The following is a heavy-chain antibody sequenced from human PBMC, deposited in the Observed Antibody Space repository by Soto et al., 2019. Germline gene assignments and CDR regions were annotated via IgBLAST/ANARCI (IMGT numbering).Heavy chain of an antibody. V-gene: IGHV3-23*01. Sequence: EVQLLESGGGLVQPGGSLRLSCAASGFTFSSYAMSWVRQAPGKGLEWVSAISGSGGSTYYADSVKGQFTISRDNSKNTLYLQMNSLRAEDTAVYYCAKNHCSVGSCYSVELAFDIWGQGTMVTVSS. CDR3: AKNHCSVGSCYSVELAFDI. J-gene: IGHJ3*02. D-gene: IGHD2-15*01. CDR1: GFTFSSYA. CDR2: ISGSGGST.